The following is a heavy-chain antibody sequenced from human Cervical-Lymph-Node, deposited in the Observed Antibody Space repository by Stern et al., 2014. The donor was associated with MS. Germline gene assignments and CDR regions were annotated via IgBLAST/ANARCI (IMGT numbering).Heavy chain of an antibody. CDR3: ARDLGGPAST. D-gene: IGHD3-10*01. V-gene: IGHV3-74*01. CDR1: GFTFSNYW. CDR2: IDTDGRTT. J-gene: IGHJ5*02. Sequence: EVQLVESGGGFIQPGGSLRLSCVVSGFTFSNYWMHWVRQAPGKGPVWVSRIDTDGRTTNYADSVKGRFTISRDNAKNTLYLQMNSLRAEDTAVYHCARDLGGPASTWGQGTLVTVSS.